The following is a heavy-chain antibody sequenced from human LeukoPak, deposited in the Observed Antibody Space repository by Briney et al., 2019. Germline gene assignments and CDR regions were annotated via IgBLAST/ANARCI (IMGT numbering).Heavy chain of an antibody. CDR2: IYTSGT. D-gene: IGHD3-22*01. V-gene: IGHV4-61*02. J-gene: IGHJ4*02. CDR3: ARAGNYYDSSGYYYALFDY. Sequence: SQTLSLTCTVSGGSISSGSYYWSWIRQPAGKGLEWIGRIYTSGTNYNPSLKSRVTISVDTSKYQFSLKLTSVTAADTAVYYCARAGNYYDSSGYYYALFDYWGQGTLVTVSS. CDR1: GGSISSGSYY.